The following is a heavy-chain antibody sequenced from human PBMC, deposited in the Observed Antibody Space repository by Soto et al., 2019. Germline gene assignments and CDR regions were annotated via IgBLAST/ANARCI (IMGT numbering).Heavy chain of an antibody. J-gene: IGHJ4*02. CDR3: ASQPHWARPFES. CDR1: GFLFRNYE. CDR2: ISTNGSHI. D-gene: IGHD7-27*01. Sequence: EVRLVESGGGLVKPGGSLRLSCVGSGFLFRNYEMNWVRQAPGKGLEWLSHISTNGSHISDADSVKGRFTISRDNTKHKLYLQMNSLRAEDTAVYYCASQPHWARPFESWGKGTLVNVSS. V-gene: IGHV3-48*03.